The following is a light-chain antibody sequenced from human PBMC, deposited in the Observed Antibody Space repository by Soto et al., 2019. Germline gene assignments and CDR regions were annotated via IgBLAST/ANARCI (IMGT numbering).Light chain of an antibody. J-gene: IGLJ1*01. Sequence: QSVLSQPPSASGTPGQTVTISCSGSSSTIGSNYVFWYQQLPGTGPKLLIYKNTQRPSGVPDRFSGSKSGTSASLAISGLRSEDEADYYCAAWDDRLGGRVFGTGTKLTVL. CDR3: AAWDDRLGGRV. V-gene: IGLV1-47*01. CDR2: KNT. CDR1: SSTIGSNY.